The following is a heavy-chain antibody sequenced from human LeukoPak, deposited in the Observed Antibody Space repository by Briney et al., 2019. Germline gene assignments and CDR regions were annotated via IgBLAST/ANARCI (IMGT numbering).Heavy chain of an antibody. CDR2: TWYDGSNK. D-gene: IGHD4-17*01. CDR1: GFIFSTYG. V-gene: IGHV3-33*01. Sequence: PGGSLRLSCAASGFIFSTYGMHWVRQAPGKGLQWVAFTWYDGSNKYYADSVKGRFTISRDNSESTLYLQMNSLRAEDTAVYYCARDFRLFPGDYVAFDIWGQGTMVTVSS. CDR3: ARDFRLFPGDYVAFDI. J-gene: IGHJ3*02.